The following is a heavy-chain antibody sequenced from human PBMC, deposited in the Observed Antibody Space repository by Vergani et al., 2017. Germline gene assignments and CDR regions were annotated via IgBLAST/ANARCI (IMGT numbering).Heavy chain of an antibody. CDR3: ARNPYCGGDCYSDAFDI. J-gene: IGHJ3*02. Sequence: QVQLQESGPGLVKPPGTLSLTCAVSGGSISSSNWWSWVRQPPGKGLEWIGEIYHSGSTNYNPSLKSRVTISVDKSKNQFSLKLSSVTATDTAVYYCARNPYCGGDCYSDAFDIWGQGTMVTVSS. V-gene: IGHV4-4*03. CDR1: GGSISSSNW. CDR2: IYHSGST. D-gene: IGHD2-21*02.